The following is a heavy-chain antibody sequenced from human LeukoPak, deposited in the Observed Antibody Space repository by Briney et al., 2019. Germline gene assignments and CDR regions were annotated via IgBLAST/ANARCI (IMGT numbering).Heavy chain of an antibody. CDR1: GYTFTGYD. CDR2: MNPNSGNT. Sequence: ASVKVSCKASGYTFTGYDINWARQVTGQGLEWMGWMNPNSGNTGYAQKFQGRVTMTRNTSISTACMELSSLRSEDTAVYYCARGSTSYYYYYMDVWGKGTTVTISS. J-gene: IGHJ6*03. V-gene: IGHV1-8*01. CDR3: ARGSTSYYYYYMDV.